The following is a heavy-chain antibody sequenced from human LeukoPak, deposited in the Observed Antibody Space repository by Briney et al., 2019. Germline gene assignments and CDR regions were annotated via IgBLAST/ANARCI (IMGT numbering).Heavy chain of an antibody. J-gene: IGHJ4*02. CDR1: GFTFSSYA. CDR2: ISYDGSNK. D-gene: IGHD2-15*01. CDR3: ARDAIDY. V-gene: IGHV3-30-3*01. Sequence: GGSLRLSCAASGFTFSSYAMHWVRQAPGKGLEWVAVISYDGSNKYYADSVKGRFTISRDNAKNSLYLQMNSLRAEDTAVYYCARDAIDYWGQGTLVTVSS.